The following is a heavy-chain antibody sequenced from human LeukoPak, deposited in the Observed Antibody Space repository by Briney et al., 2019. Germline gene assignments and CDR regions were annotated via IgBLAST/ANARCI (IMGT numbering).Heavy chain of an antibody. CDR3: AKIRVIFNWNYAYYFDY. Sequence: GGSLRLSCAASGFTFSSYGMHWVRQAPGKGLEWVAVIAYDGSDKYYADSVKGRFTISRDNSKNTLYLQMNSLRAEDTAVYYCAKIRVIFNWNYAYYFDYWGQGSLVTVSS. CDR1: GFTFSSYG. V-gene: IGHV3-30*18. D-gene: IGHD1-7*01. CDR2: IAYDGSDK. J-gene: IGHJ4*02.